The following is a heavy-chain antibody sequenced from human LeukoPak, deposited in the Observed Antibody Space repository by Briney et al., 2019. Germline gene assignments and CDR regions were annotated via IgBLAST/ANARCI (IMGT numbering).Heavy chain of an antibody. CDR1: GGSFSGYY. D-gene: IGHD2-15*01. V-gene: IGHV4-34*01. CDR2: INHSGST. CDR3: ARLRGYCSGGSCYSLSYYFDY. J-gene: IGHJ4*02. Sequence: SETLSLTCAVYGGSFSGYYWCWILQPPGKGLEWIGEINHSGSTNYNPSLKSRVTISVDTSKNQFSLKLSSVTAADTAVYYCARLRGYCSGGSCYSLSYYFDYWGQGTLVTVSS.